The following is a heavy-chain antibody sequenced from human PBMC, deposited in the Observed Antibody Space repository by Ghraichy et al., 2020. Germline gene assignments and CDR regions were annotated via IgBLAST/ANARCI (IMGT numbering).Heavy chain of an antibody. J-gene: IGHJ6*02. D-gene: IGHD5-24*01. V-gene: IGHV4-34*01. CDR3: ARVQRWLNSHNSLYGMDV. Sequence: SETLSLTCAVYGGSFSGYYWSWIRQPPGKGLEWIGEINHSGSTNYNPSLKSRVTISVDTSKNQFSLKLSSVTAADTAVYYCARVQRWLNSHNSLYGMDVWGQGTTVTVSS. CDR1: GGSFSGYY. CDR2: INHSGST.